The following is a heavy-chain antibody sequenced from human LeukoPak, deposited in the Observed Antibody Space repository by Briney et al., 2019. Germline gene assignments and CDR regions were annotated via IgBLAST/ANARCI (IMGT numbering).Heavy chain of an antibody. CDR1: GFTFSSYA. D-gene: IGHD2-2*01. CDR3: ARDQWRYCSSTSCYAGLDY. CDR2: ISYDGSNK. J-gene: IGHJ4*02. V-gene: IGHV3-30-3*01. Sequence: GRSLRLSCAASGFTFSSYAMHWVRQAPGKGLEWVAVISYDGSNKYYADSVKGRFTISRDNSKNTLYLQMNSLRAEDTAVYYCARDQWRYCSSTSCYAGLDYWGREPWSPSPQ.